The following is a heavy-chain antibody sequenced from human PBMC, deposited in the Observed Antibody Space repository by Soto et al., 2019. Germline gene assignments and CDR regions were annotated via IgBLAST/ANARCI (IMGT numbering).Heavy chain of an antibody. CDR3: ARDYYYDSRGYLAL. J-gene: IGHJ4*02. Sequence: SETLSLTCTVSGGSISSYYWSWIRQPPGKGLEWIGYIYYSGSTNYNPSLKSRVTISVDTSKNQFSLKLSSVTAADTAVYYCARDYYYDSRGYLALWGQGTLVTVSS. V-gene: IGHV4-59*12. CDR1: GGSISSYY. CDR2: IYYSGST. D-gene: IGHD3-22*01.